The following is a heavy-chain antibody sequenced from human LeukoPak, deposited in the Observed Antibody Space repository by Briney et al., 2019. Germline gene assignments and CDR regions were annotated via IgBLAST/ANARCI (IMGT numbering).Heavy chain of an antibody. CDR2: IKQDGSEK. Sequence: GGSLRLSCAASGFTFSSYWMGWVRQAPGKGLEWVANIKQDGSEKYYVDSVKGRFTISRDNAKNSLYLQMNSLRVEDTAVYYCASSVAGALDYWGQGTLVTVSS. D-gene: IGHD6-13*01. V-gene: IGHV3-7*01. CDR3: ASSVAGALDY. CDR1: GFTFSSYW. J-gene: IGHJ4*02.